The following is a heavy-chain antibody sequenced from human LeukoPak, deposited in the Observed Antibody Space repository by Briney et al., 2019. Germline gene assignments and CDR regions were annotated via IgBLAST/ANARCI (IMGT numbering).Heavy chain of an antibody. V-gene: IGHV4-59*01. J-gene: IGHJ6*02. CDR2: IYYSGST. D-gene: IGHD1-7*01. Sequence: KPSETLSLTCTVSGGSISSYHWSWIRQPPGKGLEWIGYIYYSGSTNYNPSLKSRVTISVDTSKNQFSLKLSSVTAADTAVYYCARDNWNYGSSMDVWGQGTTVTVSS. CDR3: ARDNWNYGSSMDV. CDR1: GGSISSYH.